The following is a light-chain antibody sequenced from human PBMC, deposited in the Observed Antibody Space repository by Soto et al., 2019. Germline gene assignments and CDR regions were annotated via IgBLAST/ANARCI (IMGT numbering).Light chain of an antibody. CDR3: QTWGTGPMV. CDR1: SGHSSYA. J-gene: IGLJ2*01. Sequence: QPVLTQSPSASASLGASVKLTCTLSSGHSSYAIAWHQQQPEKGPRYLMNLNSDGSHIKGDGIPDRFSGSSSGAERYLTISSLQSEDEADYYCQTWGTGPMVFGGGTKVTVL. V-gene: IGLV4-69*01. CDR2: LNSDGSH.